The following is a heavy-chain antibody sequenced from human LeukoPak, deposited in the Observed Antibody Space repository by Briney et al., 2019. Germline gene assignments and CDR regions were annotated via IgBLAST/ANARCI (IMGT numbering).Heavy chain of an antibody. Sequence: SKTEGGTTDYAAPVKGRFTISRDDSKNTLYLQMNSLKTEDTAVYYCTSCTGGSCYVSVYWGQGTLVTVSA. CDR2: SKTEGGTT. CDR3: TSCTGGSCYVSVY. D-gene: IGHD2-15*01. V-gene: IGHV3-15*01. J-gene: IGHJ4*02.